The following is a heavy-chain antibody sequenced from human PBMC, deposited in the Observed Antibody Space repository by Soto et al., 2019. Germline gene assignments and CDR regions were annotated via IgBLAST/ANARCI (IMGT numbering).Heavy chain of an antibody. CDR1: GSSISNYY. CDR2: IYYSGRT. V-gene: IGHV4-59*08. Sequence: SETLSLTCTVSGSSISNYYWSWIRQPPGKGLEWIGYIYYSGRTNYNPSLKSRVTISVDTSKNQFSLRLSFVTAADSAVYYCASHRSGYYYSLFDYWGQGALVTVSS. CDR3: ASHRSGYYYSLFDY. D-gene: IGHD3-22*01. J-gene: IGHJ4*02.